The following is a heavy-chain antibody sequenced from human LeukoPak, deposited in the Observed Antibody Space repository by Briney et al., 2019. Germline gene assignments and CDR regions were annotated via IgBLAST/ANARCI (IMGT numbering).Heavy chain of an antibody. D-gene: IGHD2-2*01. J-gene: IGHJ5*02. V-gene: IGHV1-69*13. CDR2: IIPIFGTA. Sequence: GASVKVSCKASGGTFSSYAISWVRQAPGQGLEWMGGIIPIFGTANYAQKFQGRVTITADESTSTAYMELSSLRSEDTAVYYCARAWYQLPTGWFDPWGQGTLVTVSS. CDR3: ARAWYQLPTGWFDP. CDR1: GGTFSSYA.